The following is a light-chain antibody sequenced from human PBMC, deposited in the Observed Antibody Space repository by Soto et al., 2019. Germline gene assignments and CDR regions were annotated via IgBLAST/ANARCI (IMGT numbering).Light chain of an antibody. V-gene: IGKV4-1*01. CDR2: WAS. J-gene: IGKJ1*01. Sequence: DIVMTQSPDSLAVSLGERATIYCKSSQSLVYSSNNKNYLAWYQQKPGQPPKLLIYWASTRESGVPDRFSGSGSGTDFSLTISSLQAEDVAVYYCQQYYTTPQTFGQGTKVEVK. CDR1: QSLVYSSNNKNY. CDR3: QQYYTTPQT.